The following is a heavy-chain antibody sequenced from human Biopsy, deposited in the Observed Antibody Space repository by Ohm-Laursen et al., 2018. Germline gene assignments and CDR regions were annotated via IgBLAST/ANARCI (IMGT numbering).Heavy chain of an antibody. D-gene: IGHD3-22*01. CDR3: ARDRGYYSDRTVPGYFDL. Sequence: GTLSLTCTVSGDSISSYYWSWIRQPPGKGLQWIGYVYYTGSTDYNPSLQSRVTISVDTSKNHFSLRLRSVTPADTAIYYCARDRGYYSDRTVPGYFDLRGRGTLVTVSS. CDR2: VYYTGST. J-gene: IGHJ2*01. CDR1: GDSISSYY. V-gene: IGHV4-59*01.